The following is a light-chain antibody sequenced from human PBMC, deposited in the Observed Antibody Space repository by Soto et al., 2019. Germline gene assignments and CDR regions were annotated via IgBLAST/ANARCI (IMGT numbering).Light chain of an antibody. CDR2: EVS. Sequence: QSALTQPASVSGSPGQSITISCTGTSSDVGGYNYVSWYQQHPGKAPKLMIFEVSNRPSGVSYRFSGSKSGNTASLTISGLQAEDEADYYCSSYTISSTLKIFGGGTKVTVL. J-gene: IGLJ2*01. CDR3: SSYTISSTLKI. CDR1: SSDVGGYNY. V-gene: IGLV2-14*01.